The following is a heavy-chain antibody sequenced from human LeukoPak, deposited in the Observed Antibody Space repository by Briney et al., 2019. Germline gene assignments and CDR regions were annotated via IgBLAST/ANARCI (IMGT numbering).Heavy chain of an antibody. Sequence: SVKVSCKASGYTFTGYYMHWVRQAPGQGLEWMGWINPNSGGTNYAQKFQGWVTMTRDTSISTAYMELSRLRSDDTAVYYCARDSYCSGGSCYSGGFDYWGQGTLVTVSS. D-gene: IGHD2-15*01. J-gene: IGHJ4*02. CDR1: GYTFTGYY. CDR3: ARDSYCSGGSCYSGGFDY. CDR2: INPNSGGT. V-gene: IGHV1-2*04.